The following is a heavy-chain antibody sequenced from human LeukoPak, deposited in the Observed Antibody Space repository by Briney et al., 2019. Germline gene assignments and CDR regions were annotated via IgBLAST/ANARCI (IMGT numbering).Heavy chain of an antibody. CDR2: ISGSGGST. J-gene: IGHJ3*02. Sequence: GGSLRLSCAASGFTFSSYAMRWVRQAPGKGLEWVSAISGSGGSTYYAASVKGRFTISRDNSKNTLYLQTNSLRAEDTAVYYCAKELTGFLEWLLPGIWGQGTMVTVSS. V-gene: IGHV3-23*01. CDR3: AKELTGFLEWLLPGI. CDR1: GFTFSSYA. D-gene: IGHD3-3*01.